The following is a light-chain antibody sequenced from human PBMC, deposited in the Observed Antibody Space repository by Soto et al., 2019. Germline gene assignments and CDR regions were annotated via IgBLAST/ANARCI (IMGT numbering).Light chain of an antibody. Sequence: EILLTQSPATLSSSPGERATLSCRSSQSVYSRFLAWYQQRPGQAPRLLIYGASSRATGIPDRFSGSGSGTDFTLTISRLEPEDFAVYYCQQYGSSPPWTFGQGTKVDIK. J-gene: IGKJ1*01. CDR2: GAS. CDR1: QSVYSRF. V-gene: IGKV3-20*01. CDR3: QQYGSSPPWT.